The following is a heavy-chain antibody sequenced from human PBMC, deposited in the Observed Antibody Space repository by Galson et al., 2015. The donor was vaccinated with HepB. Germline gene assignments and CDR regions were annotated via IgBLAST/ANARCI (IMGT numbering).Heavy chain of an antibody. V-gene: IGHV4-59*11. CDR2: IYYSGST. CDR1: GGSISSHY. D-gene: IGHD6-13*01. CDR3: ARATSEYSSSWYVPDAFDI. Sequence: TLSLTCTVSGGSISSHYWSWIRQPPGKGLEWIGYIYYSGSTNSNPSLKSRVTISLDTSKNQFSLNLSSVTPADTAVYYCARATSEYSSSWYVPDAFDIWGQGTMVTVSS. J-gene: IGHJ3*02.